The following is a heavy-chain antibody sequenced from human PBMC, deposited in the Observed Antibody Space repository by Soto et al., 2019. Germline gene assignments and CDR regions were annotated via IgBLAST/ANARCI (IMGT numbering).Heavy chain of an antibody. CDR1: GGSVSSSSYS. Sequence: SETLSLTCTVSGGSVSSSSYSWGWIRQSPGKGLEWIGTIYSSENTYYNPSLLSRVTISVDTSKNQFSLKLSSVTAADTAVYYCARSYYDILTGDNWFDPWGQGTLVTVSS. V-gene: IGHV4-39*07. CDR3: ARSYYDILTGDNWFDP. CDR2: IYSSENT. J-gene: IGHJ5*02. D-gene: IGHD3-9*01.